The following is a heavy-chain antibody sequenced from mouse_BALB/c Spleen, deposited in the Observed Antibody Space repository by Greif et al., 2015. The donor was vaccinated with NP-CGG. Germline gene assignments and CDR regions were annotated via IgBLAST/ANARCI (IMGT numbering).Heavy chain of an antibody. J-gene: IGHJ2*01. CDR2: INPSTGYT. V-gene: IGHV1-7*01. Sequence: QVQLQQPGAELAKPGASVKMSCKASGYTFTSYWMHWVKQRPGQGLEWIGYINPSTGYTEYNQKFKDKATLTAGKSSSTAYMQLSSLTSEDSAVYYCYGSSNYFDYWGQGTTLTVSS. D-gene: IGHD1-1*01. CDR1: GYTFTSYW. CDR3: YGSSNYFDY.